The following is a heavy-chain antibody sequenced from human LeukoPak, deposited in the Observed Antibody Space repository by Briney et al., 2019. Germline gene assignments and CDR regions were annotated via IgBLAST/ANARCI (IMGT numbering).Heavy chain of an antibody. CDR3: ARHGPDIVLVPSVIWFDP. CDR1: GYSITSGYY. J-gene: IGHJ5*02. Sequence: PSETLSLTCAVSGYSITSGYYWGWIRQPPGKGLEWIGSIYHGGSTYSNPSLKSRVTISVDTSKNQFSLKLTSVTAADTAVYYCARHGPDIVLVPSVIWFDPWGQGTLVTASS. D-gene: IGHD2-2*01. V-gene: IGHV4-38-2*01. CDR2: IYHGGST.